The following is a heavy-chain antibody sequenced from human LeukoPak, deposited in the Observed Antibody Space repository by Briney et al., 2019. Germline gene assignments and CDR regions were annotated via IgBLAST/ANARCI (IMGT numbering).Heavy chain of an antibody. D-gene: IGHD3-22*01. CDR3: ASSTTGYYDSSGYYYFDY. V-gene: IGHV1-18*01. CDR2: ISAYNGNT. CDR1: GYTFTSYA. Sequence: ASVKVSCKASGYTFTSYAMNWVRQAPGQGLEWMGWISAYNGNTNYAQKLQGRVTMTTDTSTSTAYMELRSLRSDDTAVYYCASSTTGYYDSSGYYYFDYWGQGTLVTVSS. J-gene: IGHJ4*02.